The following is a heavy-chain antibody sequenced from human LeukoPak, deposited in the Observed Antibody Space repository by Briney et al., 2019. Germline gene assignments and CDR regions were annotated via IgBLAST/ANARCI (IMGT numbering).Heavy chain of an antibody. CDR1: GGSISSYY. D-gene: IGHD2-15*01. CDR3: ARTIGYCSGGNCYPYYYGMDV. CDR2: VYYSGST. Sequence: SETLSLTCTVSGGSISSYYWSWFRQPPGKRLEWLGFVYYSGSTSYNPSLKSRITISVDTSKNQFSLKLSSVTAADTAVYYCARTIGYCSGGNCYPYYYGMDVWGQGTTVTVSS. V-gene: IGHV4-59*01. J-gene: IGHJ6*02.